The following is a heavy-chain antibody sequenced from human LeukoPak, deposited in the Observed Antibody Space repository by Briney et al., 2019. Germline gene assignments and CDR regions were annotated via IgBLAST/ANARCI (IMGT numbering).Heavy chain of an antibody. CDR1: GYTLTELS. CDR2: FDPEDGET. CDR3: ATVAVAGTLNWFDP. Sequence: ASVKVSCKVSGYTLTELSMHWVRQAPGKGLEWMGGFDPEDGETIYAQKSQGRVTMTEDTSTDTAYMELSSLRSEDTAVYYCATVAVAGTLNWFDPWGQGTLVTVSS. J-gene: IGHJ5*02. D-gene: IGHD6-19*01. V-gene: IGHV1-24*01.